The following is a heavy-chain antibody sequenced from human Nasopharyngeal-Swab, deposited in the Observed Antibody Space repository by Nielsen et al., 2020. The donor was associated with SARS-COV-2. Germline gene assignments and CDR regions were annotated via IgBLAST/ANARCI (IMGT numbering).Heavy chain of an antibody. J-gene: IGHJ6*03. CDR3: ARKQQGAIVFNYYYYMDV. D-gene: IGHD1-26*01. CDR2: IYHSGST. CDR1: GGSISSSNW. Sequence: SETLSLTCAVSGGSISSSNWWSWVRQPPGKGLEWIGEIYHSGSTNYNPSLKSRVTISVDKSKNQFSLKLSSVTAADTAVYYCARKQQGAIVFNYYYYMDVWGKGTTVTVSS. V-gene: IGHV4-4*02.